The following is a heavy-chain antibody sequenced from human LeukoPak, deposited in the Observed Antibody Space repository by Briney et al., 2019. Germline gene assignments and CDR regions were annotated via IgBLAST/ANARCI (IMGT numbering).Heavy chain of an antibody. CDR2: IYSGGNT. V-gene: IGHV3-53*01. CDR3: AGRAGEYSHPYDY. CDR1: GFTVSSNS. Sequence: GGSLRLSCTVSGFTVSSNSMSWVRQAPGKGLEWVSFIYSGGNTHYSDSVKGRFTISRDNSKNTLYLQMNSLRAEDTAVYYCAGRAGEYSHPYDYWGQGTLVTVSS. D-gene: IGHD4-17*01. J-gene: IGHJ4*02.